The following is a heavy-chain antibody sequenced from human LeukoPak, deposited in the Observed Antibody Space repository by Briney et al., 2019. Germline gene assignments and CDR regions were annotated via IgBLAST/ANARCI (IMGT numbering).Heavy chain of an antibody. CDR2: INFDGSTT. D-gene: IGHD6-19*01. CDR1: GFTFSSYW. CDR3: VPLPIAVAGTHLLDY. J-gene: IGHJ4*02. V-gene: IGHV3-74*01. Sequence: GGSLRLSCAASGFTFSSYWMHWVRQAPGKGLAWVSRINFDGSTTNYADSVKGRFTISRDNAKNTLYLQMNSLRAEDTAVYYCVPLPIAVAGTHLLDYWGQGTLVTVSS.